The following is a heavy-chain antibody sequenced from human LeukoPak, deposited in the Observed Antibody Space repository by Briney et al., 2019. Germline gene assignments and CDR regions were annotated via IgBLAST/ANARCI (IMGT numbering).Heavy chain of an antibody. V-gene: IGHV4-34*01. CDR1: GGSFSGYH. CDR2: INHSGST. Sequence: SETLSLTCAVYGGSFSGYHWSWIRQPPGKGLEWIGEINHSGSTNYNPSLKSRVTISVDTSKNQFSLKLSSVTAADTAVYYCASKPIAVAGPFYYYYGMDVWGQGTTVTVSS. D-gene: IGHD6-19*01. CDR3: ASKPIAVAGPFYYYYGMDV. J-gene: IGHJ6*02.